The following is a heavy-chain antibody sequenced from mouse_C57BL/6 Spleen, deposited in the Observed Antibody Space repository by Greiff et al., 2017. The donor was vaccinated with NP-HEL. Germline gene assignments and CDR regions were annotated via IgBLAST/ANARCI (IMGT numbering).Heavy chain of an antibody. D-gene: IGHD1-1*01. CDR1: GYAFSSSW. CDR2: IYPGDGDT. J-gene: IGHJ1*03. CDR3: ARFGLYYGSSYWYFDV. V-gene: IGHV1-82*01. Sequence: VQGVESGPELVKPGASVKISCKASGYAFSSSWMNWVKQRPGKGLEWIGRIYPGDGDTNYNGKFKGKATLTADKSSSTAYMQLSSLTSEDSAVYFCARFGLYYGSSYWYFDVWGTGTTVTVSS.